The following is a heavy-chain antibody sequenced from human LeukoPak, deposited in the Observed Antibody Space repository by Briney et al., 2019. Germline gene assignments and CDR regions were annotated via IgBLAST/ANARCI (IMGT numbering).Heavy chain of an antibody. D-gene: IGHD3-9*01. CDR2: INAGNGNT. CDR1: GYTFTSYA. CDR3: AGGTKYFDWLLNY. Sequence: ASVKVSCKASGYTFTSYAMHWVRQAPGQRLEWMGWINAGNGNTKYSQKFQGRVTITRDTSGRTAYMELSSLRSEDTGVYYCAGGTKYFDWLLNYWGQGTLVTVSS. J-gene: IGHJ4*02. V-gene: IGHV1-3*01.